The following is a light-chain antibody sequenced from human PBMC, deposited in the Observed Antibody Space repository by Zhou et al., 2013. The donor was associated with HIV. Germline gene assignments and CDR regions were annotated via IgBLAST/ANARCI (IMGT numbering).Light chain of an antibody. CDR2: KAS. CDR1: QSINNW. Sequence: DIQMTQSPSTLSASVGDRVTITCRASQSINNWLAWYQQKLGKAPKVLIFKASILESGVPSRFSGSGSGTEFTLTISSLQPDDFATYYCQQYNSYSTWTFGQGTKVEIK. J-gene: IGKJ1*01. CDR3: QQYNSYSTWT. V-gene: IGKV1-5*03.